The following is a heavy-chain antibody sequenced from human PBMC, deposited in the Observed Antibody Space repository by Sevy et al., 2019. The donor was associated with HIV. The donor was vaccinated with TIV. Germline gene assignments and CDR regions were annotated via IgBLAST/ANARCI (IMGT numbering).Heavy chain of an antibody. D-gene: IGHD3-10*01. Sequence: GESLKISCKGSGYSFTSYWIGWVRQMPGKGLEWMGIIYPGDSDTRYSPSFQGQVTISADKSISTAYLQWSSLKASDTAMYYCASQDYYGSGSYNNAFDIWGQRTMVTVSS. CDR3: ASQDYYGSGSYNNAFDI. CDR2: IYPGDSDT. V-gene: IGHV5-51*01. CDR1: GYSFTSYW. J-gene: IGHJ3*02.